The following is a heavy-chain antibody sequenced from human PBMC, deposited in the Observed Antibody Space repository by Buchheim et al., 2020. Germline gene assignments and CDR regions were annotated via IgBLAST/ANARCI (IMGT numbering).Heavy chain of an antibody. V-gene: IGHV3-30*18. CDR1: GFTFSSYG. Sequence: QVQLVESGGGVVQPGRSLRLSCAASGFTFSSYGMHWVRQAPGKGLEWVAVISYDGSHKYYADSVKGRFIISRDNSKNTMYLKMNSLRAEDTAVYYCAKAPNGPGYYFDYWGQGTL. D-gene: IGHD4/OR15-4a*01. CDR3: AKAPNGPGYYFDY. CDR2: ISYDGSHK. J-gene: IGHJ4*02.